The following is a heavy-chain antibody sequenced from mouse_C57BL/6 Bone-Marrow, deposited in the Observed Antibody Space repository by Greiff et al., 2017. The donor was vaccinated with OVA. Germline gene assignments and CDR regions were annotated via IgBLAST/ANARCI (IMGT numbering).Heavy chain of an antibody. D-gene: IGHD1-1*01. CDR1: GYAFSSYS. Sequence: QVQLQQSGAELVKPGASVKISCKASGYAFSSYSMNWVKQRPGKGLEWIGQIYPGDGDTNYNGKFKGKATLTADKSSSTAYMQLSSLTSEDSAVYFCARSLYYYGSSYIFDYWGQGTTLTVSS. J-gene: IGHJ2*01. CDR2: IYPGDGDT. CDR3: ARSLYYYGSSYIFDY. V-gene: IGHV1-80*01.